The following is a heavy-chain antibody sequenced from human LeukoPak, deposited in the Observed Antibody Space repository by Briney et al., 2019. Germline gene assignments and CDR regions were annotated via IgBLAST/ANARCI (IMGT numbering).Heavy chain of an antibody. J-gene: IGHJ3*02. CDR1: GFTFSSYA. Sequence: GGSLRLSCAASGFTFSSYAMSWVRQAPGKGLEWVSAISGSGGSTYYADSVKGRFTISRDNSKNTLYLQMNSLRAEDTAVYYCAKGIVYCGGDCYSFGDAFDIWGQGTMVTVSS. CDR2: ISGSGGST. D-gene: IGHD2-21*02. CDR3: AKGIVYCGGDCYSFGDAFDI. V-gene: IGHV3-23*01.